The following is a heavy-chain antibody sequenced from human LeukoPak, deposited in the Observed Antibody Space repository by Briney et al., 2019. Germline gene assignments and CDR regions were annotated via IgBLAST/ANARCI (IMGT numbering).Heavy chain of an antibody. CDR3: AKGYYSGSGRYYFDF. J-gene: IGHJ4*02. Sequence: QPGGSQRLSCAAAGFTFSSYAMNWVRQAPGKGLEWVSVIGGSGSSTNYADSVKGRFTISRDNSKNTLYLQMSSLRVEDTAVYYCAKGYYSGSGRYYFDFWGQGTLVTVSS. CDR2: IGGSGSST. D-gene: IGHD3-10*01. CDR1: GFTFSSYA. V-gene: IGHV3-23*01.